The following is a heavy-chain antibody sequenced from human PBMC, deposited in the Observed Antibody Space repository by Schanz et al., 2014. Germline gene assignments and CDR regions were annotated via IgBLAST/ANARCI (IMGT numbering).Heavy chain of an antibody. V-gene: IGHV3-15*01. CDR2: IKSKTDGETT. J-gene: IGHJ5*02. D-gene: IGHD6-13*01. Sequence: EVQLVESGGGLVQPGGSLRLSCAASGFSFGNYGMSWVRQAPGKGLEWVGRIKSKTDGETTDYAAPVKGRFSISRDDSQSTLYLQMNSLKIEDTAVYYCATASSPVREAGAGSSFHLWGQGTLVTVSP. CDR3: ATASSPVREAGAGSSFHL. CDR1: GFSFGNYG.